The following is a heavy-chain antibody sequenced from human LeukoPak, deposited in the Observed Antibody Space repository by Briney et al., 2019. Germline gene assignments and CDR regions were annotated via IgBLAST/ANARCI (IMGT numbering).Heavy chain of an antibody. J-gene: IGHJ4*02. CDR2: IHGGNGDT. CDR3: ARDDCGDTCYPGGY. Sequence: ASVKVSCKASGCTFTNYVVHLVREAPGQRPEWMGWIHGGNGDTKYSQNFQGRVTITRDTYASTAYMELSRLTSEDTALYYCARDDCGDTCYPGGYWGQGTLVTVSS. V-gene: IGHV1-3*01. D-gene: IGHD2-21*01. CDR1: GCTFTNYV.